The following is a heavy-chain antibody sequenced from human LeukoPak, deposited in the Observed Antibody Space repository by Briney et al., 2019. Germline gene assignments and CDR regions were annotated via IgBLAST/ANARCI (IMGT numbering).Heavy chain of an antibody. CDR2: ISSSSSYI. CDR1: GFTFSSYS. V-gene: IGHV3-21*01. Sequence: TGGSLRLSCAASGFTFSSYSMNWVRQAPGKGLEWVSSISSSSSYIYYADSVKGRFTISRDNAKNSLYLQMNSLRAEDTAVYYCARDRPRPGVNIVVVPAATYYYYYYGMDVWGQGTTVTVSS. CDR3: ARDRPRPGVNIVVVPAATYYYYYYGMDV. D-gene: IGHD2-2*01. J-gene: IGHJ6*02.